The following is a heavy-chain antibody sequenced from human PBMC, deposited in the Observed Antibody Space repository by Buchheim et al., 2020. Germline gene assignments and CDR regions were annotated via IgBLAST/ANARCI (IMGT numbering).Heavy chain of an antibody. V-gene: IGHV3-66*02. Sequence: EVQVVESGGDLVQPGGSLRLSCAASGFTVSSNYMNWVRQAPGKGLEWASIIYRGGTTYYADSVRGRFTISRDNSKNTLYLQMNSLRTEDTAVYYCAKAVLIADYYYGMDVWGPGTT. J-gene: IGHJ6*02. D-gene: IGHD3-10*01. CDR1: GFTVSSNY. CDR3: AKAVLIADYYYGMDV. CDR2: IYRGGTT.